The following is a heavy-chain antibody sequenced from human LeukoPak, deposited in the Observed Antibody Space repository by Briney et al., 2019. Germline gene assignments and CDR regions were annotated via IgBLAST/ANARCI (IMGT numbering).Heavy chain of an antibody. CDR1: GYTLTTYA. D-gene: IGHD6-13*01. CDR3: ARPSSSWPGDAFDI. V-gene: IGHV7-4-1*02. CDR2: INTNTGNP. J-gene: IGHJ3*02. Sequence: ASVKVSCKASGYTLTTYAMNWVRQAPGQGLEWMGWINTNTGNPTYAQGFTGRFVFSLDTSVSTAYLQISSLKAEDTAVYYCARPSSSWPGDAFDIWGQGTMVTVSS.